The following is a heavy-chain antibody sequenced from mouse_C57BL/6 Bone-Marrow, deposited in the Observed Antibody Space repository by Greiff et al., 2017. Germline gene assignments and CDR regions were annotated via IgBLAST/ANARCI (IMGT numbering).Heavy chain of an antibody. CDR1: GFTFSDYY. D-gene: IGHD1-1*01. Sequence: EVKVIESEGGLVQPGSSMKLSCTASGFTFSDYYMAWVRQVPEKGLEWVATINYDGSSTYYLDSLKSRFIISRDNAKNILYLQMSSLKSEDTATYYCARDSHYGRGTYAMDYWGQGTSDTVSS. V-gene: IGHV5-16*01. J-gene: IGHJ4*01. CDR2: INYDGSST. CDR3: ARDSHYGRGTYAMDY.